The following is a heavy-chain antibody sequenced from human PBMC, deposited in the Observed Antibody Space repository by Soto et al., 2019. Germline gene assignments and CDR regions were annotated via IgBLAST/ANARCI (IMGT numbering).Heavy chain of an antibody. CDR1: GGSISSSNW. CDR2: IYHSGST. J-gene: IGHJ4*02. Sequence: SSETLSLTCAVSGGSISSSNWWSWVRQPPGKGLEWIGEIYHSGSTNYNPSLKSRVTISVDKSKNQFSLKLSSVTAADTAVYCCARDLRYSSSWYLGRDYWGQGTLVTVSS. D-gene: IGHD6-13*01. V-gene: IGHV4-4*01. CDR3: ARDLRYSSSWYLGRDY.